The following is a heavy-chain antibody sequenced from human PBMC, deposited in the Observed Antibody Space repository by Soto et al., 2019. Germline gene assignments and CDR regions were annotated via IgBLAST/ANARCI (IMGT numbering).Heavy chain of an antibody. V-gene: IGHV3-33*01. Sequence: GGSLRLSCAASGFTFSSYGMHWVRQAPGKGLEWVAVIWYDGSNKYYADSVKGRFTISRDNSKNTLYLQMNSLRAEDTAVYYCARAYYDSSGYLLRRDYYYYGMDVWGQGTTVTVSS. CDR2: IWYDGSNK. J-gene: IGHJ6*02. D-gene: IGHD3-22*01. CDR1: GFTFSSYG. CDR3: ARAYYDSSGYLLRRDYYYYGMDV.